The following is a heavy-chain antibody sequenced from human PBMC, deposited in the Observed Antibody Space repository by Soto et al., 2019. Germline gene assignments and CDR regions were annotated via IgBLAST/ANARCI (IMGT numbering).Heavy chain of an antibody. CDR1: GYTFTSYG. Sequence: QVQLEQSGAEVKKPGASVKVSCKASGYTFTSYGISWVRQAPGQGLEWMGWISAYNGKTNYAEKLQGRVTMTTDTCTSTAYMELRGLRSDATAVYYCARLTMAQDAFDIWGQGTMVTVSS. CDR3: ARLTMAQDAFDI. V-gene: IGHV1-18*01. CDR2: ISAYNGKT. D-gene: IGHD3-10*01. J-gene: IGHJ3*02.